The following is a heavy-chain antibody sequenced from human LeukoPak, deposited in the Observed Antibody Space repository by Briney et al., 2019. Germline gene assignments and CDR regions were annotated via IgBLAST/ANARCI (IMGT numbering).Heavy chain of an antibody. Sequence: SETLSLTCTVSGGSISSGGYHWGWIRQPPGKGLEWIGYIYYSGSTNYNPSLKSRVTISVDTSKNQFSLKLSSVTAADTAVYYCARGGGDSSGWYYLFDIWGQGTMVTVSS. CDR2: IYYSGST. CDR3: ARGGGDSSGWYYLFDI. CDR1: GGSISSGGYH. V-gene: IGHV4-61*08. D-gene: IGHD6-19*01. J-gene: IGHJ3*02.